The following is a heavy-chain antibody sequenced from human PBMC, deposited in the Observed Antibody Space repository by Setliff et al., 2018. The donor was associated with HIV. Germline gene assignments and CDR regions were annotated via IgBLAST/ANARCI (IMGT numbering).Heavy chain of an antibody. CDR2: IIPNSGAT. D-gene: IGHD6-13*01. CDR3: ARQGAAADGFDP. V-gene: IGHV1-2*06. Sequence: ASVKVSCKASGYTFTAYYIHWVRQAPGQGLEWMGRIIPNSGATNYAQKFQGRVTMTRDTSITTAYMEMSRLTSDDTPVYYCARQGAAADGFDPWGQGTLVTVSS. J-gene: IGHJ5*02. CDR1: GYTFTAYY.